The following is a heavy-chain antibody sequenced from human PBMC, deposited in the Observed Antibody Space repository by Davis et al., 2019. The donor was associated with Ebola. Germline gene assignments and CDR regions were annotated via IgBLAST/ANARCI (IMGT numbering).Heavy chain of an antibody. D-gene: IGHD2-2*01. V-gene: IGHV1-2*02. Sequence: ASVKVSCKASGYTFTGYYMHWVRQAPGQGLEWMGWINPNSGGTNYAQKFQGRVTMTRDTSISTAYMELSRLRSDDTAVYYCARDGDQLLPILVWFDPWGQGTLVTVSS. CDR1: GYTFTGYY. CDR3: ARDGDQLLPILVWFDP. J-gene: IGHJ5*02. CDR2: INPNSGGT.